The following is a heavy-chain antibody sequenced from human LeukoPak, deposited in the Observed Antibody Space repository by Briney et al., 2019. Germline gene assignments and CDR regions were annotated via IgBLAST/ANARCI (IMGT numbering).Heavy chain of an antibody. CDR3: ARDGMGAVDIVALWGMDV. J-gene: IGHJ6*02. V-gene: IGHV4-61*01. CDR1: GGSVSSGSYY. D-gene: IGHD5-12*01. Sequence: IPSETLSLTCTVSGGSVSSGSYYWSWIRQPPGKGLEWIGYIYYSGSTNYNPSLKSRVTISVDTSKNQFSLKLSSVTAADTAVYYCARDGMGAVDIVALWGMDVWGQGTTVTVSS. CDR2: IYYSGST.